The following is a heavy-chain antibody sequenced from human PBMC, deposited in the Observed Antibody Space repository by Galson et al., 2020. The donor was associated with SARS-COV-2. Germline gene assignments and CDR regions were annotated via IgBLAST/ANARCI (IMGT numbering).Heavy chain of an antibody. J-gene: IGHJ6*02. D-gene: IGHD1-1*01. CDR3: AKDGTLIYGMEV. V-gene: IGHV3-9*01. Sequence: GGSLRISCAASGFTLDDFAMHWDRHAPGKSLEWVSGISSDSNFIDYADSVKGRFIISRDNAKNSLYLQMNSLRTEDTALYYCAKDGTLIYGMEVWGQGTTVTVSS. CDR1: GFTLDDFA. CDR2: ISSDSNFI.